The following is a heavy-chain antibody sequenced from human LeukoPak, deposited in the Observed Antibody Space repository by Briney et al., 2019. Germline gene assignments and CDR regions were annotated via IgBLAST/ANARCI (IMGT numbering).Heavy chain of an antibody. D-gene: IGHD3-10*02. J-gene: IGHJ5*02. CDR2: ISSSSSTI. Sequence: GGSLRLSCAASGFTFSSYSMNWVRQAPGKGLEWVSYISSSSSTIYYADSVKGRFTISRDNAKNSLYLQMNSLRAEDTAVYYCARALGSGSYYDWFDPWGQGTLVTVSS. V-gene: IGHV3-48*01. CDR3: ARALGSGSYYDWFDP. CDR1: GFTFSSYS.